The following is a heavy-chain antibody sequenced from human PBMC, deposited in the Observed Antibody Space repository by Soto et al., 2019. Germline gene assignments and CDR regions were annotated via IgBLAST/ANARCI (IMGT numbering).Heavy chain of an antibody. CDR2: ISYDGSRK. CDR3: AKDRVESAPGEIDY. D-gene: IGHD3-16*01. V-gene: IGHV3-30*18. J-gene: IGHJ4*02. Sequence: SVRLSCAASGLIFSSHGMHWVRQAPGKWLEWVAIISYDGSRKYYADSVKGRFTISRDNSKNKLYLQMSSLRVEDKAVYYCAKDRVESAPGEIDYWGQGTLVTVSS. CDR1: GLIFSSHG.